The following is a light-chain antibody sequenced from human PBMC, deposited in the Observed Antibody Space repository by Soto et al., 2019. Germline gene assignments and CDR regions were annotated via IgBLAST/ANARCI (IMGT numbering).Light chain of an antibody. Sequence: EIVLTQSPATLSSFPGDRVTLSCRASQYINTRLAWYQHRPGQAPRLLIYGASNRATGIPDRFSGSGSGTDFTLTISSLQSADFAVYYCQQYYDWVTFGPGTKVDIK. V-gene: IGKV3D-15*01. J-gene: IGKJ3*01. CDR3: QQYYDWVT. CDR2: GAS. CDR1: QYINTR.